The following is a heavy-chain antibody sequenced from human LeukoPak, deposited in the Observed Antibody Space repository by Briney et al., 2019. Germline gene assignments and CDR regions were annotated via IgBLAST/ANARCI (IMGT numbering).Heavy chain of an antibody. Sequence: GGSLRLSCEASGFTFSSYGMNWVRQAPGKGLEWVSATSGSGSSPNYSDSVKGRFTISRDNSKNTLYLQMNSLRAEDTAVYYCAKTTGGNAYDYIDYWGQGTLVTVSS. CDR3: AKTTGGNAYDYIDY. CDR2: TSGSGSSP. V-gene: IGHV3-23*01. CDR1: GFTFSSYG. D-gene: IGHD4-23*01. J-gene: IGHJ4*02.